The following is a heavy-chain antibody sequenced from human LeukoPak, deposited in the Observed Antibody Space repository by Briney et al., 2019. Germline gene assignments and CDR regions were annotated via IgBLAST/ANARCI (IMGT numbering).Heavy chain of an antibody. J-gene: IGHJ4*02. D-gene: IGHD6-19*01. CDR2: IKSKTDGGTT. CDR1: GLTFSTFE. V-gene: IGHV3-15*01. CDR3: TTGLIAVAGTLFDY. Sequence: GGSLRLSCVASGLTFSTFEMNWVRQAPGKGLEWVGRIKSKTDGGTTDYAAPVKGRFTISRDDSKNTLYLQMNSLKTEDTAVYYCTTGLIAVAGTLFDYWGQGTLVTVSS.